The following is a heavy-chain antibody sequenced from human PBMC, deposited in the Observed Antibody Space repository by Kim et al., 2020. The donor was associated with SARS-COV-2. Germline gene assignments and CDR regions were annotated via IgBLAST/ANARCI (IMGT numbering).Heavy chain of an antibody. CDR1: GGSISSYY. Sequence: SETLSLTCTVSGGSISSYYWSWIRQPPGKGLEWIGYIYYSGSTNYNPSLKSRVTISVDTSKNQFSLKLSSVTAADTAVYYCARVSGGNSYWFDPWGQGTLVTVSS. CDR2: IYYSGST. J-gene: IGHJ5*02. CDR3: ARVSGGNSYWFDP. V-gene: IGHV4-59*13. D-gene: IGHD2-21*02.